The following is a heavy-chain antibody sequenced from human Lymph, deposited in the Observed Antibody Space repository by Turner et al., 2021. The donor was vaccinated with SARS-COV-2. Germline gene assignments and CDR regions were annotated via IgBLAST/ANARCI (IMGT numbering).Heavy chain of an antibody. CDR3: ARDTAVAGTLGAFDI. Sequence: QVQLVQSGAEVKKPGSSVTVSCTASGGTFSSYAIRWVRQAPGQGLEWMGGIIPVVGTANYAQKYQDGVTITANETTSTDYMKLSSLGYEDTAVYYCARDTAVAGTLGAFDIWGQGTMVTVSS. V-gene: IGHV1-69*01. CDR1: GGTFSSYA. CDR2: IIPVVGTA. J-gene: IGHJ3*02. D-gene: IGHD6-19*01.